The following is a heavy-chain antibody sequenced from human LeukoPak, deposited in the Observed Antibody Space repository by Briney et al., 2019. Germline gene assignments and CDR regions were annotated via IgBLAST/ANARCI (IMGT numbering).Heavy chain of an antibody. CDR1: GFTFSSYE. D-gene: IGHD3-22*01. CDR3: ARVFSYYYDSSDPSMV. CDR2: ISSSGSTI. J-gene: IGHJ3*01. Sequence: GGSLRLSCAASGFTFSSYEMNWVRQAPGRGLEWISYISSSGSTIYYADSVKGRFTISRDNAKNSLYLQMNSLRAEDTAVYYCARVFSYYYDSSDPSMVWGQGTMVTVSS. V-gene: IGHV3-48*03.